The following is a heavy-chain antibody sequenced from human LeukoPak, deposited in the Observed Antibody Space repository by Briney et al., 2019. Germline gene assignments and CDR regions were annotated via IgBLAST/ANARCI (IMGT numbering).Heavy chain of an antibody. V-gene: IGHV4-34*01. Sequence: KPSETLSLTCAVYGGSFSGYYWSWIRQPPGKGLEWIGEINHSGSTNYNPSLKSRVTLSVDTSKSQFSLRLNSVTAADTAVYFCARSVSREGHNFIAYYFDYWSQGTLVTVSS. J-gene: IGHJ4*02. D-gene: IGHD5-24*01. CDR2: INHSGST. CDR1: GGSFSGYY. CDR3: ARSVSREGHNFIAYYFDY.